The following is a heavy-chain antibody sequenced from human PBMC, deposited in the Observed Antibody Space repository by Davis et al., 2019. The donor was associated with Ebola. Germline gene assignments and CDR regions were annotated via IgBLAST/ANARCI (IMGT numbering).Heavy chain of an antibody. CDR3: ARVDTAMASGRYYYYYGMDV. CDR2: ISGSGGST. CDR1: GFTFSSYA. D-gene: IGHD5-18*01. Sequence: GGSLRLSCAASGFTFSSYAMSWVRQAPGKGLEWVSAISGSGGSTYYADSVKGRFTISRDNSKNTLYLQMNSLRDEDTAVYYCARVDTAMASGRYYYYYGMDVWGQGTTVTVSS. V-gene: IGHV3-23*01. J-gene: IGHJ6*02.